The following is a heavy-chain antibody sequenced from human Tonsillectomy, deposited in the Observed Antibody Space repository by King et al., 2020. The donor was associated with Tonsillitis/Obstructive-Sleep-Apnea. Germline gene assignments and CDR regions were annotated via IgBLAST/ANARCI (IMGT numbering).Heavy chain of an antibody. CDR2: INHSGST. CDR1: GGSFSGYY. V-gene: IGHV4-34*01. D-gene: IGHD2-15*01. J-gene: IGHJ5*02. CDR3: ARRVVVVAATVFDP. Sequence: VQLQQWGAGLLKPSETLSLTCAVYGGSFSGYYWSWIRQPPGKGLEWIGEINHSGSTNYNPSLKSRFTISVDTPKNQFSLKLSSVTAADTAVYYCARRVVVVAATVFDPWGQGTLVTVSS.